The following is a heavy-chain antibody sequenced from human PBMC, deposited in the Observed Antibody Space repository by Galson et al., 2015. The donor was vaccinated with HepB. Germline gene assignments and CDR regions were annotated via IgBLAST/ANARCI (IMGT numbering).Heavy chain of an antibody. CDR2: IIPIFGTA. Sequence: SVKVSCKASGGTFSSYAISWVRQAPGQGLEWMGGIIPIFGTANYAQKFQGRVTITADKSTSTAYMELSSLRSEDTAVYYCARDSSGWPNPLGYWGQGTLVTVSS. J-gene: IGHJ4*02. D-gene: IGHD6-19*01. CDR3: ARDSSGWPNPLGY. V-gene: IGHV1-69*06. CDR1: GGTFSSYA.